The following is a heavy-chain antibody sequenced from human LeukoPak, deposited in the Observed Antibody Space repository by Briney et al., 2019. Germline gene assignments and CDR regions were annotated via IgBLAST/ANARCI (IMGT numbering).Heavy chain of an antibody. CDR2: IFWDGDK. V-gene: IGHV2-5*02. Sequence: SGPTLVKPTQTLTLTCTFSGFSLSTSGMAVGWIRQPPGKALEWLALIFWDGDKRYRPALKSRLTITKHTSKNQVVLTMTNMDPVDTATYYCAPLKGDIVVDSHWGQGTLVTVSS. D-gene: IGHD3-22*01. J-gene: IGHJ4*02. CDR1: GFSLSTSGMA. CDR3: APLKGDIVVDSH.